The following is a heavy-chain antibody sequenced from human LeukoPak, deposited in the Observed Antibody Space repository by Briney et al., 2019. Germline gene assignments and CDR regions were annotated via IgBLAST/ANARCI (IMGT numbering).Heavy chain of an antibody. CDR2: IDWDDDK. J-gene: IGHJ6*02. Sequence: SGPTLVNPTQTLTLTCTFSGFSLSTSGMCVSWIRQPPGKALEWLARIDWDDDKYYSTSLKTRLTISKDTSKNQVVLTMTNMDPVDTATYYCARIVWPSGDPCGNYYYYGMDVWGQGTTVTVSS. D-gene: IGHD3-10*01. V-gene: IGHV2-70*11. CDR1: GFSLSTSGMC. CDR3: ARIVWPSGDPCGNYYYYGMDV.